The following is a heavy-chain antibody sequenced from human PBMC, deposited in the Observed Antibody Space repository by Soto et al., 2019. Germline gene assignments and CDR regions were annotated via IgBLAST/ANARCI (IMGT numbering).Heavy chain of an antibody. CDR1: GYTFTSYG. J-gene: IGHJ6*03. V-gene: IGHV1-18*01. Sequence: GASAKVSCKASGYTFTSYGISWVRRAPGQGHEWMGWISAYNGNTNYAQKLQGRVTMTTDTSTSTAYMELRSLRSDDTAVYYCARGVYSGYESTPRYYTDVWGKGTSVTVSS. D-gene: IGHD5-12*01. CDR3: ARGVYSGYESTPRYYTDV. CDR2: ISAYNGNT.